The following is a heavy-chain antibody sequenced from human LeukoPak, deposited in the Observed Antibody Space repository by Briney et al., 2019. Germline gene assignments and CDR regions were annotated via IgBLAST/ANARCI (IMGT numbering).Heavy chain of an antibody. D-gene: IGHD2-15*01. V-gene: IGHV3-23*01. CDR3: ARRDIVVVVSASDY. CDR1: GFTFSIYG. Sequence: PGGSLRLSCAASGFTFSIYGMSWVRQAPGRGLEWVSAMSGSGGSTYYADSVKGRFTISRDNSRNTVYLQMNSLRVDDTAVYYCARRDIVVVVSASDYWGQGTLVTVSS. J-gene: IGHJ4*02. CDR2: MSGSGGST.